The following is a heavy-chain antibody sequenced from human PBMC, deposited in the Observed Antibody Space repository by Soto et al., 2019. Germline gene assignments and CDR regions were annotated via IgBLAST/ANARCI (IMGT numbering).Heavy chain of an antibody. V-gene: IGHV3-23*01. CDR3: ARGSTESYPGSRIFDF. D-gene: IGHD3-10*01. CDR2: ITDNGGDA. CDR1: GLTFGSRA. Sequence: GGSLRLSCVASGLTFGSRAMSWVRQAPGEGLQWVATITDNGGDAKYADSVRGRFVISRDNSKKTLYLQMTSLTAEDSAMYFCARGSTESYPGSRIFDFWGGGTLVTVSS. J-gene: IGHJ4*02.